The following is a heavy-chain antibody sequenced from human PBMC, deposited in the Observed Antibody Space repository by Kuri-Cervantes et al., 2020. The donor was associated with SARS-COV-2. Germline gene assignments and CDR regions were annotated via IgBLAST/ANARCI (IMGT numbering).Heavy chain of an antibody. V-gene: IGHV4-39*07. CDR1: GGSISSSRYY. D-gene: IGHD6-13*01. J-gene: IGHJ6*03. CDR3: AVYSSSPYYYYMDV. CDR2: IYYLGST. Sequence: SETLSLTVTVSGGSISSSRYYWGWIRQPPGKGLEWIGSIYYLGSTNYNPSLKSRVTISVDTSKNQFSLKLSSVTAADTAVYYCAVYSSSPYYYYMDVWGKGTTVTVSS.